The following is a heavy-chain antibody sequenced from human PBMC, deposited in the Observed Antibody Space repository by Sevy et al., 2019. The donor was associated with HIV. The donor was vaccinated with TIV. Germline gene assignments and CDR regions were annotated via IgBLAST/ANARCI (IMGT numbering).Heavy chain of an antibody. J-gene: IGHJ4*02. Sequence: GGSLRLSCAASGFTFSGSAMQWVRQASGKGLEWVGRIRSKGNSYATAYAASVKGRFTISRDDSKHTVYLQMNSLKTEDTAVYYCTRGGARDSSSWYDYFDYWGQGTLVTVSS. CDR3: TRGGARDSSSWYDYFDY. D-gene: IGHD6-13*01. V-gene: IGHV3-73*01. CDR2: IRSKGNSYAT. CDR1: GFTFSGSA.